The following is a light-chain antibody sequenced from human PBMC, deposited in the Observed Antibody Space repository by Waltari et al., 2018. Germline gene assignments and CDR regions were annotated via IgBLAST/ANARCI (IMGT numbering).Light chain of an antibody. CDR3: SSYTTSGTWV. V-gene: IGLV2-14*03. Sequence: QSALTQPASVSGSPGQSITISRPGTPSHAGGCNYVPWCQQHPGKAPKLVIYDVNNRPSGVSNRFSGSKSGNTASLTISGLQTEDEADYYCSSYTTSGTWVFGGGTKLAVL. CDR1: PSHAGGCNY. CDR2: DVN. J-gene: IGLJ3*02.